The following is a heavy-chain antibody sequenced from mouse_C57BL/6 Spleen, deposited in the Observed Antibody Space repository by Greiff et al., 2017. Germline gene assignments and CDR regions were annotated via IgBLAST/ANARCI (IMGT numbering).Heavy chain of an antibody. CDR1: GYTFTEYT. V-gene: IGHV1-62-2*01. CDR2: FYPGSGSI. Sequence: QVQLQQSGAELVKPGASVKLSCKASGYTFTEYTIHWVKQRSGQGLEWIGWFYPGSGSIKYNEKFKDKATLTADKSSSTVYMALSRLTSEDSSVYFCARHESGAYYSYHTYAMDYWGQGTSVTVSS. J-gene: IGHJ4*01. D-gene: IGHD2-12*01. CDR3: ARHESGAYYSYHTYAMDY.